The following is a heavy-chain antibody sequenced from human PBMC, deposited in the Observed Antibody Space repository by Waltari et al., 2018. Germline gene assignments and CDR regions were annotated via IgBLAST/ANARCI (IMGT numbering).Heavy chain of an antibody. CDR1: DFRVSRNY. CDR2: LHSDSTT. V-gene: IGHV3-53*01. Sequence: EVVLVESGGGLIQPGGSLSLSCAASDFRVSRNYMSWVRQAPGKGLVWVSILHSDSTTYYADSVKGRFTISRDMSKNTLYLQMNSLRADDTAVYYCARTYGGNSPGAFDVWGQGTMVTISS. J-gene: IGHJ3*01. CDR3: ARTYGGNSPGAFDV. D-gene: IGHD4-17*01.